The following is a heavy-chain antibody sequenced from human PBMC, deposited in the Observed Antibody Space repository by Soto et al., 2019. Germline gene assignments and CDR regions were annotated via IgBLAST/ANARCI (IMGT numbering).Heavy chain of an antibody. D-gene: IGHD4-17*01. V-gene: IGHV3-23*01. J-gene: IGHJ6*02. CDR1: GFTFSSYA. CDR3: AKDPRADYGAQTILVGYYGMDV. Sequence: EVQLLESGGGLVQPGGSLRLSCAASGFTFSSYAMSWVRQAQGKGLEWVSAISGSGGSTYYADSVKGRFTISRDNSKNTLYLQMNSLRAEDTAVYYCAKDPRADYGAQTILVGYYGMDVWGQGTTVTVSS. CDR2: ISGSGGST.